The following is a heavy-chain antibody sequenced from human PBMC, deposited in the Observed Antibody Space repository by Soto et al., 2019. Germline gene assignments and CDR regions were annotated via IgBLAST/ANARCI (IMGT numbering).Heavy chain of an antibody. CDR1: GGSISSNY. V-gene: IGHV4-59*01. CDR3: ARYRREAVAGYTLDN. D-gene: IGHD6-13*01. CDR2: VYNSGST. J-gene: IGHJ4*02. Sequence: SETLSLTCTVSGGSISSNYWTWIRQPPGKGLGWIGYVYNSGSTNYNPSLKSRVTISEDTSKSQFSLKVNSMTAADTAVYYCARYRREAVAGYTLDNWGQGILVTVSS.